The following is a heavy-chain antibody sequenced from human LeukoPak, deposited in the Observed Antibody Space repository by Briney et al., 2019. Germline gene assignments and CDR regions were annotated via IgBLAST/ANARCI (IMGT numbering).Heavy chain of an antibody. J-gene: IGHJ4*02. CDR1: GYTFTNYY. CDR3: ARDAPGFFYDSSLYYPAVHY. CDR2: INPSGGST. D-gene: IGHD3-22*01. Sequence: ASAKVSCKASGYTFTNYYIHWVRQAPGQGLEWMGIINPSGGSTSYAQKFQGRVTMTRDTSTSTVYMELSSLRSDDTAVYYCARDAPGFFYDSSLYYPAVHYWGQGTLVTVSS. V-gene: IGHV1-46*01.